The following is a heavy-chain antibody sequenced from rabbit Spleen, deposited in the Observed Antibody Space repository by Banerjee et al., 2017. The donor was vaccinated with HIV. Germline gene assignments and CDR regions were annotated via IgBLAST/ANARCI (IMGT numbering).Heavy chain of an antibody. J-gene: IGHJ6*01. CDR3: ARDSGTSFSTYGMDL. CDR2: IDSGSSGFS. V-gene: IGHV1S40*01. CDR1: GVSFSSNYY. Sequence: QSLEESGGDLVKPGASLTLTCTASGVSFSSNYYKCWVRQAPGKGLEWIACIDSGSSGFSYFASWAKGRFTISKTSSTTVTLQMTSLTAADTATYFCARDSGTSFSTYGMDLWGPGTLVTVS. D-gene: IGHD8-1*01.